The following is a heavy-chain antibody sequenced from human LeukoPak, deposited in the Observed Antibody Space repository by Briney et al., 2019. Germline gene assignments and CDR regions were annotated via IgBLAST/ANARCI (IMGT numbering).Heavy chain of an antibody. CDR1: GGTFSSYA. D-gene: IGHD3-22*01. J-gene: IGHJ5*02. CDR3: ARVYYYDTSGHNWLDP. CDR2: IIPIFGTA. Sequence: GASVKVSCKASGGTFSSYAISWVRQAPGQGLEWMGGIIPIFGTANYAQKFQGRVTITADKSTSTAYMELGSLRSEDTAVYYCARVYYYDTSGHNWLDPWGQGTLVTVSS. V-gene: IGHV1-69*06.